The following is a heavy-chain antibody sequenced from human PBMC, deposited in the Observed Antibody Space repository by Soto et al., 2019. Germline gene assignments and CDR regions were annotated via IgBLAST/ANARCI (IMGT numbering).Heavy chain of an antibody. V-gene: IGHV1-69*06. CDR2: IIPIFGTA. CDR1: GYTFTNYG. CDR3: ASGDYYGSGSYMI. D-gene: IGHD3-10*01. Sequence: ASVKGSFKASGYTFTNYGINWLRQAPGQGLEWMGGIIPIFGTANYAQKFQGRVTITADKSTSTAYMELSSLRSEDTAVYYCASGDYYGSGSYMIWGQGTMVTVSS. J-gene: IGHJ3*02.